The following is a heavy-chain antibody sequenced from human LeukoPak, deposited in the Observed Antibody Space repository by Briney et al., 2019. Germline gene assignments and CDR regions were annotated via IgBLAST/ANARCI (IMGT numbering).Heavy chain of an antibody. V-gene: IGHV3-23*01. CDR1: GFTFSSHG. D-gene: IGHD7-27*01. Sequence: PGGSLRLSCAASGFTFSSHGMNWVRQAPGKGLEWVSGISGSGVITYYADSVKGRFTISRDNSKNTLYLQMNSLRAEDTAVYYCAKMGIQYFDYWGQGTLVTVSS. CDR3: AKMGIQYFDY. J-gene: IGHJ4*02. CDR2: ISGSGVIT.